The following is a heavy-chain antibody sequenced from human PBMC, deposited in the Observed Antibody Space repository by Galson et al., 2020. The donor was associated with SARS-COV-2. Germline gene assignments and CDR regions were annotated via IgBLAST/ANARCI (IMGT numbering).Heavy chain of an antibody. V-gene: IGHV4-34*01. D-gene: IGHD1-26*01. CDR1: GGSFSGYY. Sequence: SETLSLTCAVYGGSFSGYYWSWIRKPPGKGLEWIGEINHSGSTNYNPSLKSRVTISIDTSKNEFSLKLSSVTAADTAVYSCARGRPSLVGATVFDYWGQGTLVTVSS. CDR3: ARGRPSLVGATVFDY. CDR2: INHSGST. J-gene: IGHJ4*02.